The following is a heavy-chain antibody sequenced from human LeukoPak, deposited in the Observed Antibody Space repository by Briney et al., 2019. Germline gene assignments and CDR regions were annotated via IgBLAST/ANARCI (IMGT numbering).Heavy chain of an antibody. D-gene: IGHD3-22*01. J-gene: IGHJ4*02. Sequence: GRSLRLSCAASGFTFDDYAMHWVRQAPGKGLEWVSGISWNSGSIGYADSVKGRFTISRDNSKNTLYLQMNSLRAEDTAVYYCARGAYYYDSSGLGGWGQGTLVTVSS. V-gene: IGHV3-9*01. CDR3: ARGAYYYDSSGLGG. CDR1: GFTFDDYA. CDR2: ISWNSGSI.